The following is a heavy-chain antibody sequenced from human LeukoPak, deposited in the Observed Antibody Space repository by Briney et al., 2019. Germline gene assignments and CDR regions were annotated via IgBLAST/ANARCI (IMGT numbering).Heavy chain of an antibody. V-gene: IGHV3-20*04. CDR3: ASVPDAASGNSRDYFKT. Sequence: PGGSLRLSRAASGFRLDAFGMSWVCQVPGKGLEWVSGIEWNGGRREYADSVKGRFTISRDNAKNSLYLQMKNLRAEDTALYYCASVPDAASGNSRDYFKTWGQGTLVTVSS. D-gene: IGHD3-22*01. CDR2: IEWNGGRR. J-gene: IGHJ4*02. CDR1: GFRLDAFG.